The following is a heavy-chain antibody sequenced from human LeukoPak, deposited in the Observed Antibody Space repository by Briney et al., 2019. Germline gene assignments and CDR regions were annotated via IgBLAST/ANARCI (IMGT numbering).Heavy chain of an antibody. CDR3: ARASPDLDGCNGVSDY. V-gene: IGHV4-59*12. CDR2: IYYSGST. CDR1: GGSISSYY. J-gene: IGHJ4*02. D-gene: IGHD5-24*01. Sequence: SETLSLTCTVSGGSISSYYWSWIRQPPGKGLEWIGYIYYSGSTNYNPSLKSRVTISVDTSKNQFSLKLSSVTAADTAVYYCARASPDLDGCNGVSDYWGQGTLVTVSS.